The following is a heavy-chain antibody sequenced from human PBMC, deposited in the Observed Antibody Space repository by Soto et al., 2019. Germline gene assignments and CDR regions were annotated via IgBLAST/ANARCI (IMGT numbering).Heavy chain of an antibody. Sequence: QVQLQESGPGLVKPSQTLSLTCTVSGGSISSGGYYWSWIRQHPGKGLEWIGYIYYSGSTYYNPSLKSRVTRSVDTSKNQFSLKLSSVTAADTAVYYCARAIIVRGFNPDWFDPWGQGTLVTVSS. D-gene: IGHD3-10*01. CDR1: GGSISSGGYY. CDR3: ARAIIVRGFNPDWFDP. CDR2: IYYSGST. J-gene: IGHJ5*02. V-gene: IGHV4-31*03.